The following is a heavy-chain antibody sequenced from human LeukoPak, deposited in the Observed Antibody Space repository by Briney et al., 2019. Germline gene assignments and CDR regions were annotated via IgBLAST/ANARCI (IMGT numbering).Heavy chain of an antibody. CDR1: GFTFSSYA. Sequence: GGSLRLSCAASGFTFSSYAMTWVRQAPGKGLEWVSTISDSGARTNYADSAKGRFTISRDNSMNTLYLQMNSLRADDTAVYYRASDYFLDYWGQGTLVTVSS. CDR2: ISDSGART. V-gene: IGHV3-23*01. D-gene: IGHD6-25*01. CDR3: ASDYFLDY. J-gene: IGHJ4*02.